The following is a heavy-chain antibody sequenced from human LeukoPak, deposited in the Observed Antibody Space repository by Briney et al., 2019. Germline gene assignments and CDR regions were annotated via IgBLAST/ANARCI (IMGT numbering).Heavy chain of an antibody. V-gene: IGHV4-61*02. CDR1: GGSISSGSYY. CDR3: ARAGSSGWPLDYYYMDV. CDR2: TYTSGST. D-gene: IGHD6-19*01. J-gene: IGHJ6*03. Sequence: PSQTLSLTCTVSGGSISSGSYYWSWIRQPAGKGLEWIGRTYTSGSTNYNPSLKSRVTISEDTSKNQFSLKLSSVTAADTAVYYCARAGSSGWPLDYYYMDVWGKGTTVT.